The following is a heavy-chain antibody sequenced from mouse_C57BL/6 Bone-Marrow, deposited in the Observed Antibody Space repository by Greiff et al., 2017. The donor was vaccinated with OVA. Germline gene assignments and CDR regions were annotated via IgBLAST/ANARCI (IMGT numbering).Heavy chain of an antibody. D-gene: IGHD1-1*01. CDR3: ARDDYYGSSYVLAY. CDR1: GYSITSGYY. Sequence: ESGPGLVKPSQSLSLTCSVTGYSITSGYYWNWIRQFPGNKLEWMGYISYDGSNNYNPSLKNRISITRDTSKNQFFLKLNSVTTEDTATYYGARDDYYGSSYVLAYWGQGTLVTVSA. V-gene: IGHV3-6*01. CDR2: ISYDGSN. J-gene: IGHJ3*01.